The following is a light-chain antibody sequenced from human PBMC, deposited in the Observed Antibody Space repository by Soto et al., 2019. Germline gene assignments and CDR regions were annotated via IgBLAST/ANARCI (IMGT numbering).Light chain of an antibody. CDR1: QSVSSK. CDR3: QQAWT. J-gene: IGKJ1*01. CDR2: GAS. V-gene: IGKV3D-15*01. Sequence: EIVMTQSPATLCVSPGEGATLSCRASQSVSSKLAWYQQKPGQAPRLLIYGASSRATGIPHRFSGSGSGTDFTLTISRLEPEDVAVYYCQQAWTFRQGTKVDI.